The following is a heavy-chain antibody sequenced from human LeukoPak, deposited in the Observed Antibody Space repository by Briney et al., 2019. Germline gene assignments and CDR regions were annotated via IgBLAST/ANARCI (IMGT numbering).Heavy chain of an antibody. CDR3: TRNTVTVHFDY. D-gene: IGHD4-17*01. CDR1: GFTFDDYA. J-gene: IGHJ4*02. CDR2: IRSKALGGTP. Sequence: PGGSLRLSCSASGFTFDDYAVSWFRQAPGKGPEWVGFIRSKALGGTPEYAASVRGRFTISRDDSKSIAYLQMNSLKTEDTAVYYCTRNTVTVHFDYWSQGTLVTVSS. V-gene: IGHV3-49*03.